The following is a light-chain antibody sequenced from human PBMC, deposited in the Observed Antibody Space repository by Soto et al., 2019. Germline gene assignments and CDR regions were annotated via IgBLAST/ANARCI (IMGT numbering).Light chain of an antibody. CDR3: SSYTSSNTLV. J-gene: IGLJ2*01. CDR2: EVS. V-gene: IGLV2-14*01. CDR1: SSDVGAYNY. Sequence: QSALTQPASVSGSPGQSITISCTGTSSDVGAYNYVSWYQQHPGKAPKLMIFEVSDRPSGVSNRFSGSKSANTASLTISGLQADDEADYYCSSYTSSNTLVFGGGTKLTVL.